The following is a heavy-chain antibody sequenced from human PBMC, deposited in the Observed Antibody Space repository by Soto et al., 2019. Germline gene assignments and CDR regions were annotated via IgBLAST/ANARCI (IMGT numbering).Heavy chain of an antibody. CDR1: GFTFDDYA. CDR2: ISWNSGSI. Sequence: EVQLVESGGGLVQPGRSLRLSCAASGFTFDDYAMHWVRQAPGKGLEWVSGISWNSGSIDYADSVKGRFTISRDNAKNSLYLQMNSLRAEDTALYYCAKDIGLVLSFYFDYWGQGTLVTVSS. CDR3: AKDIGLVLSFYFDY. V-gene: IGHV3-9*01. J-gene: IGHJ4*02. D-gene: IGHD6-19*01.